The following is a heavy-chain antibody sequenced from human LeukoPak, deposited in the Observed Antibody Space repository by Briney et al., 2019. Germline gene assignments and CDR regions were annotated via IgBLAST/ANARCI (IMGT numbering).Heavy chain of an antibody. V-gene: IGHV1-46*01. CDR3: ARDYYDSSGYYHYDYYYYGMDV. D-gene: IGHD3-22*01. CDR2: INPSGGST. CDR1: GYTFTSYY. Sequence: ASVKVSCKASGYTFTSYYMHWVRHAPGQGLEWMGIINPSGGSTSYAQKFQGRVTMTRDTSTSTVYMELSSLRSEDTAVYYCARDYYDSSGYYHYDYYYYGMDVWGQGTTVTVSS. J-gene: IGHJ6*02.